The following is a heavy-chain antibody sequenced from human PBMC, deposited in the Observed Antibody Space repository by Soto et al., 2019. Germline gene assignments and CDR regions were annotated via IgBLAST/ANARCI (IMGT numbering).Heavy chain of an antibody. V-gene: IGHV3-7*01. J-gene: IGHJ3*02. CDR1: GFTFSSYW. CDR3: ARCDWNYGLVGAFDI. Sequence: GGSLRLSCAASGFTFSSYWMSWVRQAPGKGLEWVANIKQDGSEKYYVDSVKGRFTISRDNAKNSLYLQMNSLRAEDTAVYYCARCDWNYGLVGAFDIWGQGTMVTVSS. CDR2: IKQDGSEK. D-gene: IGHD1-7*01.